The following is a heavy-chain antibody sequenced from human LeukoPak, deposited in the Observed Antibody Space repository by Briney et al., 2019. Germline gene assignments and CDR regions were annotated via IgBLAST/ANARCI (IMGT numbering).Heavy chain of an antibody. CDR3: AKWGDYDILTGYFEGDAFDI. D-gene: IGHD3-9*01. CDR2: IGGRDGGT. J-gene: IGHJ3*02. V-gene: IGHV3-23*01. CDR1: GFIFSNYA. Sequence: HPGWSLRLSCAASGFIFSNYAMRWVRQATGKGLEWVSAIGGRDGGTYYADSVKGRFTVSRDDPKNTLYLQMNTLRVKDTAVYYCAKWGDYDILTGYFEGDAFDIWGQGTMVTVSS.